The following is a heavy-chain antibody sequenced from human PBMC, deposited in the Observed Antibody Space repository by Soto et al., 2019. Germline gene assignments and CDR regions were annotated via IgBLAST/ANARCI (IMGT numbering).Heavy chain of an antibody. CDR1: GGSISSGGYY. V-gene: IGHV4-31*03. CDR3: ARLSETVGYCSSTSCQYYYYGMDV. J-gene: IGHJ6*02. CDR2: IYYSGST. Sequence: TLSLTCTVSGGSISSGGYYWSWIRQHPGKGLEWIGYIYYSGSTYYNPSLKSRVTISVDTSKNQFSLQLNSVTPEDTAVYYCARLSETVGYCSSTSCQYYYYGMDVWGQGTTVTVSS. D-gene: IGHD2-2*01.